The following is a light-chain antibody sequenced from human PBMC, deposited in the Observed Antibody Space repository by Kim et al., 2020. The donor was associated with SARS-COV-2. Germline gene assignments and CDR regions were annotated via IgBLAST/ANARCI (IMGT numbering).Light chain of an antibody. CDR2: GAS. J-gene: IGKJ4*01. CDR3: QQYHDWPS. Sequence: SLTQGERATLTGRASQSVTTALAWYQQKPGQTPRLLIYGASTRATGIPARFSGSGSGIEFILTISSLQSEDFAVYYCQQYHDWPSFGGGTKVDIK. V-gene: IGKV3-15*01. CDR1: QSVTTA.